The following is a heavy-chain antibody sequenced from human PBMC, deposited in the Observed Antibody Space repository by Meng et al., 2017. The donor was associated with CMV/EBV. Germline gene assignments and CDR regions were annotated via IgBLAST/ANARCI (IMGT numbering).Heavy chain of an antibody. CDR3: ARGHYPQLAPDYYYGLDV. CDR1: GYTFMGFG. CDR2: IIPIPDVT. J-gene: IGHJ6*02. Sequence: SVKVSCKPSGYTFMGFGISWVRLAPGQGLEWIGGIIPIPDVTNYAQKFQGRVTITADRSTSTAYLELNSLRSEDTAVYYCARGHYPQLAPDYYYGLDVWGQGTTVTVSS. V-gene: IGHV1-69*10. D-gene: IGHD1-1*01.